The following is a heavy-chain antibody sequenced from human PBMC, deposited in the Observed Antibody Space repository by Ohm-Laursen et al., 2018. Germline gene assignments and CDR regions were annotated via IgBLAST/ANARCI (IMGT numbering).Heavy chain of an antibody. CDR3: ARHAAYCGGDCYSRWFDP. D-gene: IGHD2-21*02. Sequence: SETLSLTCTVSGGSISSGGYYWGWIRQPPGKGLEWIGSIYYSGSTYYNPSLKSRVTISVDTSKNQFSLKLSSVTAADTAVYYCARHAAYCGGDCYSRWFDPWGQGTLVTVSS. CDR1: GGSISSGGYY. V-gene: IGHV4-39*01. CDR2: IYYSGST. J-gene: IGHJ5*02.